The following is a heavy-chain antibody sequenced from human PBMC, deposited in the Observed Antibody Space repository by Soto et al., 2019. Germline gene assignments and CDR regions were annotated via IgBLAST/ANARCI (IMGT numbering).Heavy chain of an antibody. CDR2: IYYSGST. V-gene: IGHV4-59*08. J-gene: IGHJ4*02. D-gene: IGHD5-18*01. CDR3: ASSELWYFGGYFDY. CDR1: GGSISSYY. Sequence: SETLSLTCTVSGGSISSYYWSWIRQPPGKGLEWIGYIYYSGSTNYNPSLKSRVTISVDTSKNQFSLKLSSVTAADTAVYYCASSELWYFGGYFDYWGQGNLVTVSS.